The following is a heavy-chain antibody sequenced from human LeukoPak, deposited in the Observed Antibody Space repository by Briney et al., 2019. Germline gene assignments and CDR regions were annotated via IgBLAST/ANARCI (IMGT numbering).Heavy chain of an antibody. CDR1: GGSISSYY. D-gene: IGHD6-6*01. V-gene: IGHV4-4*07. J-gene: IGHJ3*02. Sequence: SETLSLTCTVSGGSISSYYWSWIRQPAGKGLEWIGRIYTSGSTNYNPSLKSRVTMSVDTSKNQFSLKLSSVTAADTAVYYCARDSSSPTPGAFDIWGQGTMVTVSS. CDR3: ARDSSSPTPGAFDI. CDR2: IYTSGST.